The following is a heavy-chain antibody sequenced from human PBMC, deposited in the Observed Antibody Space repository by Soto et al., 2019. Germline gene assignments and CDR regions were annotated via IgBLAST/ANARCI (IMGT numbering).Heavy chain of an antibody. CDR2: ISAYNGNT. CDR3: ARGALDFDWLLSLDY. Sequence: ASVKVSCKASGYTFTSYGISWVRQAPGQGLEWMGWISAYNGNTNYAQKLQGRVTMTTDTSTSTAYMELRSLRSDDTAVYYCARGALDFDWLLSLDYWGQGTLVTVSS. CDR1: GYTFTSYG. J-gene: IGHJ4*02. D-gene: IGHD3-9*01. V-gene: IGHV1-18*01.